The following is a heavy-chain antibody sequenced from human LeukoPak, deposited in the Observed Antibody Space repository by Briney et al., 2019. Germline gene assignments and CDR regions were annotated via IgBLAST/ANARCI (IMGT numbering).Heavy chain of an antibody. CDR3: AREGLGSGSYFRPPRAGFDY. CDR1: GFTFSSYS. Sequence: GGSLRLPCAASGFTFSSYSMNWVRQAPGKGLEWVSSISSSSSYIYYADSVKGRFTISRDNAKNSLYLQMNSLRAEDTAVYYRAREGLGSGSYFRPPRAGFDYWGQGTLVTVSS. D-gene: IGHD1-26*01. J-gene: IGHJ4*02. V-gene: IGHV3-21*01. CDR2: ISSSSSYI.